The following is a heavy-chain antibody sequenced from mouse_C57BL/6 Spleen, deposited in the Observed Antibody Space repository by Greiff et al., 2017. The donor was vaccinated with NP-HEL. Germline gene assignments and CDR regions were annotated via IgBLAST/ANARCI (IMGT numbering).Heavy chain of an antibody. J-gene: IGHJ4*01. Sequence: EVQRVESGGGLVQPKGSLKLSCAASGFSFNTYAMNWVRQAPGKGLEWVARIRSKSTNYETYYADSVKDRFTISRDDSESMHYLQMNNLKTEDTAMYYGVRHSYDGNLYYAMDYWGQGTSVTVSS. V-gene: IGHV10-1*01. CDR1: GFSFNTYA. CDR3: VRHSYDGNLYYAMDY. D-gene: IGHD2-1*01. CDR2: IRSKSTNYET.